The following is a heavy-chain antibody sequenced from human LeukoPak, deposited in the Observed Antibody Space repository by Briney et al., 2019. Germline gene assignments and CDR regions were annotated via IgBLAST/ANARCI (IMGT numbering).Heavy chain of an antibody. CDR1: GFTFSNYW. J-gene: IGHJ4*02. D-gene: IGHD1-20*01. CDR2: IKEDGSDK. Sequence: GGSLRLSCAASGFTFSNYWMNWVRQAPGKGLEWVANIKEDGSDKYYVDSVEGRFTISKDNAKNSLYLQMNSLRVEDTAVYYCVTLNWNPPADFDRWGQGTLVTVSS. CDR3: VTLNWNPPADFDR. V-gene: IGHV3-7*01.